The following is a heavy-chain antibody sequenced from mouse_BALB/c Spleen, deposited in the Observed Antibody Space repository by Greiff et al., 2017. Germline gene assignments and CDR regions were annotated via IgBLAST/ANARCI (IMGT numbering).Heavy chain of an antibody. CDR3: AGGSWFAY. V-gene: IGHV14-3*02. CDR2: IDPANGNT. Sequence: EVQLVESGAELVKPGASVKLSCTASGFNIKDTYMHWVKQRPEQGLEWIGRIDPANGNTKYDPKFQGKATITADTSSNTAYLQLSSLTSEDTAVYYCAGGSWFAYWGQGTLVTVSA. J-gene: IGHJ3*01. CDR1: GFNIKDTY.